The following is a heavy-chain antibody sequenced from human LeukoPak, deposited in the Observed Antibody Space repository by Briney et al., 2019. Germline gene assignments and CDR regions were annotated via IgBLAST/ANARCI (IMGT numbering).Heavy chain of an antibody. D-gene: IGHD2-21*01. CDR1: GYTFTDYY. Sequence: GASVTVSCKPSGYTFTDYYLHWVRQAPGQGLEWMGWINPNSGRTSSAQKFQGRVAMTRDTSIATVYMEVTWLTSDDTAIYYCARADRLHGGPYLIGPWGQGTLVTVSS. CDR3: ARADRLHGGPYLIGP. J-gene: IGHJ5*02. CDR2: INPNSGRT. V-gene: IGHV1-2*02.